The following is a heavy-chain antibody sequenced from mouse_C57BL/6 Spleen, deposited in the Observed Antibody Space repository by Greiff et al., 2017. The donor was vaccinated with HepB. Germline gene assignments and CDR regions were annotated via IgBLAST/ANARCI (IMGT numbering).Heavy chain of an antibody. CDR3: ARKESNLPGRGYYAIDY. CDR1: GYTFTSYW. CDR2: IDPSDSYT. V-gene: IGHV1-50*01. J-gene: IGHJ4*01. Sequence: QVQLQQPGAELVKPGASVKLSCKASGYTFTSYWMQWVKQRPGQGLEWIGEIDPSDSYTNYNQKFKGKATLTVDTSSSTAYMQLSSLTSEDSAVYYCARKESNLPGRGYYAIDYWGQGTSVTVSS. D-gene: IGHD2-1*01.